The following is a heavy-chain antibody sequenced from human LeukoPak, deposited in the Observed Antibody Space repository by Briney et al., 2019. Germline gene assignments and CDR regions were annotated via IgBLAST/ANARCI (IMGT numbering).Heavy chain of an antibody. D-gene: IGHD3-3*01. CDR3: ARGLPTTSGVVIIPQVSDS. CDR1: GYLFSDYY. J-gene: IGHJ4*02. V-gene: IGHV1-2*02. CDR2: INPNSGVT. Sequence: ASVKVPCKASGYLFSDYYVNWMRQAPGQGPEWMGWINPNSGVTNFAQNFQGRVTMTRDTSINTAYMELRSLTSDDTAVYYCARGLPTTSGVVIIPQVSDSWGQGTLVTVSS.